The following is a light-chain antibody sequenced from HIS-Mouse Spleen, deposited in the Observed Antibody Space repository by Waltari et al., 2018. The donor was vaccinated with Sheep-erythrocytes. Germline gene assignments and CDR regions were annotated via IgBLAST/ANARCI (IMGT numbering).Light chain of an antibody. Sequence: SYELTQPPSVSVSPGQTARITCSGDALPKKYAYWYQQKSGQTPVLAIYEYSKRPSGVPGRFAGSSSGTMATLTISGAQVEDEADYYCYSTDSSGNHRVFGTGTKVTVL. CDR1: ALPKKY. J-gene: IGLJ1*01. CDR3: YSTDSSGNHRV. CDR2: EYS. V-gene: IGLV3-10*01.